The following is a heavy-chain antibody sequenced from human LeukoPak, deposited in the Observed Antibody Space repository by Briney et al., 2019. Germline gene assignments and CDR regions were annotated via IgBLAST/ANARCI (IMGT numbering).Heavy chain of an antibody. CDR2: FDPEVGER. J-gene: IGHJ2*01. Sequence: ASVKVSCKVSGDTLTELSMHWVRQAPGEGLEWMGSFDPEVGERIYAQKFQDRVTMTEDTSADIAYIELSSLTSEDTAVYYCATHTLFADVAYFGLWGRGTLVIVSS. CDR1: GDTLTELS. CDR3: ATHTLFADVAYFGL. D-gene: IGHD2-2*02. V-gene: IGHV1-24*01.